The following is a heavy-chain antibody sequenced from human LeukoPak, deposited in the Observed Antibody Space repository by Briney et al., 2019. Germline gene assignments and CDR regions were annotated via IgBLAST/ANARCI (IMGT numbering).Heavy chain of an antibody. CDR3: ARSAPLYYYDSSGYYDVPLFDY. CDR1: GFTFSSYA. CDR2: ISSDGGNT. J-gene: IGHJ4*02. D-gene: IGHD3-22*01. Sequence: SGGSLRLSCVASGFTFSSYAMHWVRQAPGKGLEYVSSISSDGGNTYYANSVRGRFTISRDNSKNSLYLQMNSLRAEDTAVYYCARSAPLYYYDSSGYYDVPLFDYWGQGTLVTVSS. V-gene: IGHV3-64*01.